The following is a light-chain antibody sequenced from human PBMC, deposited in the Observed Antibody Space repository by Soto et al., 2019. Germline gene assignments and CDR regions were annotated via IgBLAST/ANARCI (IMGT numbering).Light chain of an antibody. V-gene: IGKV3-15*01. CDR1: QSVSSN. CDR3: QQYNNWPPLA. Sequence: EIVMTQSPATLSVSPGERATLSCRASQSVSSNLAWYQQKPGQAPRRLIYGASTRATAIPARFSGSGSGTDFTLTTSSPQAEDWPVYYCQQYNNWPPLAFGGGTKVEIK. J-gene: IGKJ4*01. CDR2: GAS.